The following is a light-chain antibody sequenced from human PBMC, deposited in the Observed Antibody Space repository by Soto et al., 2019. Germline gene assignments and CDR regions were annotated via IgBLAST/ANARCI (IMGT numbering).Light chain of an antibody. Sequence: IRVTLSPSSVSASTRYSVTITSLARQGISSYLAWYQQKPGKAPKLLIYAASSLQSGVPSRFSGSGSGTDFTLTISCLQSEDFATYYCQQYYSYPRTFGGGTKVDIK. V-gene: IGKV1-8*01. CDR2: AAS. CDR3: QQYYSYPRT. J-gene: IGKJ4*02. CDR1: QGISSY.